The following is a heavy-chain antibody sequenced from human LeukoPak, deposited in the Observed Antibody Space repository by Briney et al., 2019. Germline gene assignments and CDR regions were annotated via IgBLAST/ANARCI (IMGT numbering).Heavy chain of an antibody. CDR2: VYYSGST. CDR3: ATPYDSSGYYYVGYFDY. V-gene: IGHV4-61*01. D-gene: IGHD3-22*01. Sequence: SETLSLTCTVSGGSVSSGSYYWSWIRQPPGKGLEWIGYVYYSGSTNYNPSLESRVTISVDTSKNQLSLKLSSVTAADTAVYYCATPYDSSGYYYVGYFDYWGQGTLVTVSS. J-gene: IGHJ4*02. CDR1: GGSVSSGSYY.